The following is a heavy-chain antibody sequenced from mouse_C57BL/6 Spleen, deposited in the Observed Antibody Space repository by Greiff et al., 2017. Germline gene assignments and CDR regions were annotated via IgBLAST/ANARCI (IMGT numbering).Heavy chain of an antibody. Sequence: QVQLQQPGTELVKPGASVKMSCKASGYTFTSYWMHWVKQRPGQGLEWIGNINPSNGGTNYNEKFKSKATLTVDKSSSTAYMQLSSLTSEDSAVYECARSLCDGSSLTFAYWGQGTLVTVSA. CDR2: INPSNGGT. CDR1: GYTFTSYW. D-gene: IGHD1-1*01. J-gene: IGHJ3*01. V-gene: IGHV1-53*01. CDR3: ARSLCDGSSLTFAY.